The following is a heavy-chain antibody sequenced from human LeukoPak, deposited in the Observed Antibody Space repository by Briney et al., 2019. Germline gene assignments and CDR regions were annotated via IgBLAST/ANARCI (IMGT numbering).Heavy chain of an antibody. V-gene: IGHV1-24*01. J-gene: IGHJ4*02. Sequence: GASVKVSCKASGYTFTSYYMHWVRQAPGKGLEWMGGFDPEDGETIYAQKFQGRVTMTEDTSTDTAYMELSSLRSEDTAVYYCATGAVMYYFFDYWGQGTLVTVSS. CDR3: ATGAVMYYFFDY. CDR2: FDPEDGET. D-gene: IGHD2-8*01. CDR1: GYTFTSYY.